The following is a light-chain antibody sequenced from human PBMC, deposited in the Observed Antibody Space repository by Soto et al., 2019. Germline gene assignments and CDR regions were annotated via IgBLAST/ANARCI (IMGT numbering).Light chain of an antibody. CDR1: NIGSKS. V-gene: IGLV3-21*04. CDR3: QVWDSSSDHPHVV. CDR2: YDS. Sequence: SYVLTQPPSVSVAPGKTARITCGGNNIGSKSVHWYQQKPGQAPVLVIYYDSDRPSGIPERFSGSNSGNTATLTISRVEAGDEADYYCQVWDSSSDHPHVVFGGGTQLTVL. J-gene: IGLJ2*01.